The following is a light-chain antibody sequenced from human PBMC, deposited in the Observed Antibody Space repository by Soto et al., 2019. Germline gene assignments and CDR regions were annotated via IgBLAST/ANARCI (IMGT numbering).Light chain of an antibody. CDR2: TNN. Sequence: QSSLTHPPSASSTPGQRVTISFSVSNSNIVTNTVNWYQQLPGTAPRLLIYTNNQRPSGGPQRFSGSKTGTSASLAIGGLKSEDGADYYCAAWDDIMGAYVFATGTKVTVL. CDR3: AAWDDIMGAYV. J-gene: IGLJ1*01. V-gene: IGLV1-44*01. CDR1: NSNIVTNT.